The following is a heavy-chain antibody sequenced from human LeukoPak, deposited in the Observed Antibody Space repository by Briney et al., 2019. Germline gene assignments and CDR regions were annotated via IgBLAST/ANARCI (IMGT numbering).Heavy chain of an antibody. D-gene: IGHD3-16*01. CDR2: IYYSGSN. V-gene: IGHV4-59*01. CDR1: GGSITSYY. Sequence: SETLSLTCTVSGGSITSYYWSWIRQPPGKGLEWIGYIYYSGSNNYNPSLKSRVTMSVDTSKNQFSLMLTSVTAADTAVYYCARAFRPPWYFDLWGRGTLVTVSS. J-gene: IGHJ2*01. CDR3: ARAFRPPWYFDL.